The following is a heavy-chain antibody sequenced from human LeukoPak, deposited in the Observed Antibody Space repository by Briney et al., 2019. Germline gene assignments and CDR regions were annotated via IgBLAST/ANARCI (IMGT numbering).Heavy chain of an antibody. J-gene: IGHJ4*02. CDR2: IKQDGSEK. Sequence: GGSLRLSCAASGFTFSSYWMSWVRQAPGKGLEWVANIKQDGSEKYYVDSVKGRFTISRDNAKNSLYLQINSLRAEDTAVYYCARDRPVLRFLEWLLNWGQGTLVTVSS. CDR3: ARDRPVLRFLEWLLN. D-gene: IGHD3-3*01. V-gene: IGHV3-7*01. CDR1: GFTFSSYW.